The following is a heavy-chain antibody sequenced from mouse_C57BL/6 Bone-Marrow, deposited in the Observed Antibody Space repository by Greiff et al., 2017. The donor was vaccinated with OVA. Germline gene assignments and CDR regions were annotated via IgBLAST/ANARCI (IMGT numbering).Heavy chain of an antibody. CDR2: IDPSDSET. J-gene: IGHJ4*01. CDR1: GYTFTSYW. Sequence: QVQLQQPGAELVRPGSSVKLSCKASGYTFTSYWMHWVKQRPIQGLEWIGNIDPSDSETHYNQKFKDKATLTVDKSSSTAYMQLSSLTSEDSAVYYGARMGSTMITTGAMDYWGQGTSVTVSS. CDR3: ARMGSTMITTGAMDY. D-gene: IGHD2-4*01. V-gene: IGHV1-52*01.